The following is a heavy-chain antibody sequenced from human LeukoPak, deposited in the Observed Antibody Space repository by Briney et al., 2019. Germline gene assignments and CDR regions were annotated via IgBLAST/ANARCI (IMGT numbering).Heavy chain of an antibody. CDR1: GGSISSYF. V-gene: IGHV4-4*07. Sequence: SETLSLTCTVSGGSISSYFWSWIRQPAGKGLEWIGRIYTSGITNYHPSLKSRATMSVDTSTNQFSLRLTSVTAADTAAYYCSRAVEPNGRSLDSWGQGTLVTASS. CDR3: SRAVEPNGRSLDS. D-gene: IGHD6-19*01. J-gene: IGHJ4*02. CDR2: IYTSGIT.